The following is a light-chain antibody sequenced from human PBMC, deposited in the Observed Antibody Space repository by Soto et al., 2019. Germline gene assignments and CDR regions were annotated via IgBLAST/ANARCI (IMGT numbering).Light chain of an antibody. Sequence: QSALTQSASVSGSPGQSIAISCTGSSSDVGGYKYVSRYQQHPGKAPKLMIYDVSNRPSGVSDRFSGSKSGNTASLTISGLQSEDEADYYCSSYTSSNSYVFGTGTKLTVL. CDR3: SSYTSSNSYV. CDR2: DVS. CDR1: SSDVGGYKY. J-gene: IGLJ1*01. V-gene: IGLV2-14*03.